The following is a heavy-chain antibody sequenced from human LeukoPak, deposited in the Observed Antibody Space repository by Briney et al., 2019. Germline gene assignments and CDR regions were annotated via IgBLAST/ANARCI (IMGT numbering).Heavy chain of an antibody. CDR2: MNTNDGGI. CDR1: GSGFTGYH. J-gene: IGHJ5*02. CDR3: VGEASSGFDR. V-gene: IGHV1-2*02. D-gene: IGHD6-25*01. Sequence: GASVKVSCKASGSGFTGYHIHWVRQAPGQGLEWMAWMNTNDGGIRYAQRLQGRVTVTRDTSISTAYMELTGLKSDDTATYYCVGEASSGFDRWGQGTPVNVSS.